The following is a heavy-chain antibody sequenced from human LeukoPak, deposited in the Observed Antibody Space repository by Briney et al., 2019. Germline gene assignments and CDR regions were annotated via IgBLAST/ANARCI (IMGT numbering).Heavy chain of an antibody. CDR2: ISPYNGNT. V-gene: IGHV1-18*01. D-gene: IGHD3-10*01. CDR3: ARDGQFGESEVF. Sequence: ASVKVSCKASGYTFTSYGISWVRQAPGHGLEWMGWISPYNGNTNYAQKFQGRVTMTTDTSTSTVYMELRSLRSDDTAVYHCARDGQFGESEVFWGQGTLVTVSS. CDR1: GYTFTSYG. J-gene: IGHJ4*02.